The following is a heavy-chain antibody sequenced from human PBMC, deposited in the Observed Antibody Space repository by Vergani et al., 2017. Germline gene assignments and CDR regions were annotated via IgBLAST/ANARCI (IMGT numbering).Heavy chain of an antibody. J-gene: IGHJ4*02. CDR2: IHPADSDT. V-gene: IGHV5-51*01. Sequence: EVQLVQSGAEAKKPGESLKISCQISGYSFTNYWIGWVRQMPGKGLEWMGIIHPADSDTRYSPSFQGQVTISVDKFISTAYLQRSSLRASDSAMYYCARLYGRDSSGSKYFDYWGQGTLVTVSS. D-gene: IGHD3-22*01. CDR3: ARLYGRDSSGSKYFDY. CDR1: GYSFTNYW.